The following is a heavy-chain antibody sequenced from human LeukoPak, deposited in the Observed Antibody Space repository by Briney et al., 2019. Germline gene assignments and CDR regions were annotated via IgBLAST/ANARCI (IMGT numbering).Heavy chain of an antibody. Sequence: GRSLRLSCAASGFPFSSYAMSWVRQAPGKGLEWVSTLNSNGGTTYHADSVKGRFTIYRDNSKNTLYLQMNSLRDEDTAVYYCAKRKVDIVMFAAGWTGWFDRWGQGTLVIVSS. D-gene: IGHD2-2*03. V-gene: IGHV3-23*01. CDR3: AKRKVDIVMFAAGWTGWFDR. CDR1: GFPFSSYA. J-gene: IGHJ5*02. CDR2: LNSNGGTT.